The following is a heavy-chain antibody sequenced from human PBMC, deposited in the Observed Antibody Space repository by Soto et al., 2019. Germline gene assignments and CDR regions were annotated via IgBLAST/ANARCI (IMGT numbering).Heavy chain of an antibody. CDR2: MYYSGTT. Sequence: SETLSLTCTVSGGSISSSDFYWGWLRQTPGKGLELIGSMYYSGTTYYNPSLKSRVTISVDTSKNQFSLKLSSVTAADTAVYYCARGRVVVPAAINWFDPWGQGTLVTVSS. V-gene: IGHV4-39*07. D-gene: IGHD2-2*02. CDR3: ARGRVVVPAAINWFDP. CDR1: GGSISSSDFY. J-gene: IGHJ5*02.